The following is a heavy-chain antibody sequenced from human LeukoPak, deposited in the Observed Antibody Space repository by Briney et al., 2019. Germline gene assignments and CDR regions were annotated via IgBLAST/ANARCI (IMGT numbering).Heavy chain of an antibody. J-gene: IGHJ4*02. CDR2: MNPNRGNT. CDR1: GYTFTSYD. V-gene: IGHV1-8*01. Sequence: ASVKVSCKASGYTFTSYDINWVRQATGQGLEWMGWMNPNRGNTGYAQKFQGRVTMTRNTSISTAYMELSSLRSEDTAVYYCARGWSRWQQLSDYWGQGTLVTVSS. D-gene: IGHD6-13*01. CDR3: ARGWSRWQQLSDY.